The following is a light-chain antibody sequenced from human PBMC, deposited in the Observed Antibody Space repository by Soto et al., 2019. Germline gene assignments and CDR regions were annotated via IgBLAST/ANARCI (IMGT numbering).Light chain of an antibody. CDR2: DVS. CDR1: SSDVGGYNY. CDR3: SSYTSSSPHVV. J-gene: IGLJ2*01. Sequence: QSALTQPASVSGSSGQSITISCTGASSDVGGYNYVSWYQQHPGKAPKLMIYDVSNRPSGVSNRFSGSKSGNTASLTISGLQAEDEAYYYCSSYTSSSPHVVFGGGTKLTVL. V-gene: IGLV2-14*01.